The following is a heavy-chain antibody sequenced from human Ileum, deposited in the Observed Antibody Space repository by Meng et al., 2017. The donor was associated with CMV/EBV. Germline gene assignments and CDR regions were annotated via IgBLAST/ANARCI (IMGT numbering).Heavy chain of an antibody. V-gene: IGHV3-23*03. Sequence: GESLKISCAASGFTFSDYAMSWVRQAPGKGLEWVSVIYAANSDTRYAASVKGRFTISRDNSKNTLYLQMDSLRAEDTAIYYRARGWSGGVDYYFDYWGQGILVTVSS. D-gene: IGHD3-16*01. CDR2: IYAANSDT. CDR3: ARGWSGGVDYYFDY. CDR1: GFTFSDYA. J-gene: IGHJ4*02.